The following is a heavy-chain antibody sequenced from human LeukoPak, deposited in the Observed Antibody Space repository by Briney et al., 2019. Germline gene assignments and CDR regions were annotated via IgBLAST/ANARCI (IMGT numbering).Heavy chain of an antibody. D-gene: IGHD2-21*02. V-gene: IGHV3-23*01. CDR1: GFTFSTYA. J-gene: IGHJ2*01. CDR3: ARRKAGTATGGYFEP. Sequence: GGSLRLSCAASGFTFSTYAMSWVRQAPGKGLEWVSAISVSAGSTYYADSVKGRFTISRDNAKSSLYLQMNSLRADDTAVYYCARRKAGTATGGYFEPWGRGTLVSVSS. CDR2: ISVSAGST.